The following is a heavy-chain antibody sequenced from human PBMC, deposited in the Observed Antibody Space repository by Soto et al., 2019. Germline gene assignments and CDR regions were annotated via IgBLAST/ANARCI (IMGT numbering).Heavy chain of an antibody. CDR3: AGWADPTVRRRGMDV. V-gene: IGHV4-34*01. J-gene: IGHJ6*02. Sequence: SETLSLTCAVYGGSFSGYYWSWIRQPPGKGLEWIGEINHSGSTNYNPSLKSRVTISVDTSKNQFSLKLNSVTTADTAVYYCAGWADPTVRRRGMDVWGQGATVTVSS. D-gene: IGHD4-4*01. CDR2: INHSGST. CDR1: GGSFSGYY.